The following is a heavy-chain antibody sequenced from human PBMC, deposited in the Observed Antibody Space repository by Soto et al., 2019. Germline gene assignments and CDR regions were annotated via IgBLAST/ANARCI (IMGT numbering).Heavy chain of an antibody. CDR1: GGSISSYY. CDR2: IYYSGST. Sequence: QVQLQESGPGLVKPSETLSLTCTVSGGSISSYYWSWIRQPPGKGLEWIGYIYYSGSTNYNPSLKSRATIAVDTAKNQFSLKLSSVTAADTAVYYCASQVPGPYGSGSYFDYWGQGTLVTVSS. D-gene: IGHD3-10*01. CDR3: ASQVPGPYGSGSYFDY. J-gene: IGHJ4*02. V-gene: IGHV4-59*08.